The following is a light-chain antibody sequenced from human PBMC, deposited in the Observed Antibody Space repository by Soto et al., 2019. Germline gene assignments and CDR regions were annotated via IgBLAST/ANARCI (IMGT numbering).Light chain of an antibody. CDR3: QQSYSTLLT. CDR2: DVS. Sequence: GDRVTITCRASQSISSWLAWYQQKPGKAPKLLIYDVSSLESGVPSRFSGSGSGTEFTLTISSLQPDDFATYCCQQSYSTLLTFGQGTRLEI. J-gene: IGKJ5*01. CDR1: QSISSW. V-gene: IGKV1-5*01.